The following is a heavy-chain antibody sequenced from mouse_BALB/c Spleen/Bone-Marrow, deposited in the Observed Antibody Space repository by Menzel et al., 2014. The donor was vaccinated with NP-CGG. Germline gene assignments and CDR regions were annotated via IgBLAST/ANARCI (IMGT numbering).Heavy chain of an antibody. V-gene: IGHV7-1*02. J-gene: IGHJ3*01. CDR2: SRNKAKYYTT. D-gene: IGHD2-10*02. Sequence: DVQLVESGGGLVQPGDSLRLSCATSGFTFSDFYMEWVRQPPGKRLEWIATSRNKAKYYTTEYSASVKGRFIVSRDTSRSVLYLQMNALRAEDTAIYYCARDVGYGNYFVYWGQGTLVTVSA. CDR1: GFTFSDFY. CDR3: ARDVGYGNYFVY.